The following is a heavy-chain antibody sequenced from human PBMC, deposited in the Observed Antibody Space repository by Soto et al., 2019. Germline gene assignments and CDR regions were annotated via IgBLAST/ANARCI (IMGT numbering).Heavy chain of an antibody. CDR3: ASVRTVGATFPWGYFDY. D-gene: IGHD1-26*01. Sequence: QVQLQESGPGLVKPSQTLSLTCTVSGGSISSGGYYWSWIRQHPGKGLEWIGYIYYSGSTYYNPSLKSRVTISVDTSKNQFSLKLSSVTAADTAVYYCASVRTVGATFPWGYFDYWGQGTLVTVSS. CDR2: IYYSGST. CDR1: GGSISSGGYY. J-gene: IGHJ4*02. V-gene: IGHV4-31*03.